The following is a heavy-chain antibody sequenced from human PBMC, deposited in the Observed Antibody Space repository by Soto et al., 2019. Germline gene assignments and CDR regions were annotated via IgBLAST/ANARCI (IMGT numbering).Heavy chain of an antibody. CDR2: IYYSGST. J-gene: IGHJ4*02. CDR1: GGSISSGGYY. Sequence: PSETLSLTCTVSGGSISSGGYYWSWIRQHPGKGLEWIGYIYYSGSTYYNPSLKSRVTISVDTSKNQFSLKLSSVTAADTAVYYCARVSRDCTNGVCYFDYWGQGTLVTVSS. V-gene: IGHV4-31*03. CDR3: ARVSRDCTNGVCYFDY. D-gene: IGHD2-8*01.